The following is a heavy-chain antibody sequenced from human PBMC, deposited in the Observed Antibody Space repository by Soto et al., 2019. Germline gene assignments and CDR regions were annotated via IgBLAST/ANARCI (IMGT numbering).Heavy chain of an antibody. CDR2: IYYSGST. CDR3: AAIWFGELFASNYYGMDV. D-gene: IGHD3-10*01. J-gene: IGHJ6*02. Sequence: SETLSLTCTVSGGSISSSSYYWGWIRQPPGKGLEWIGSIYYSGSTYYNPSLKSRVTISVDTSKNQFSLKLSSVTAADTAVYYCAAIWFGELFASNYYGMDVWGQGTTVTVSS. V-gene: IGHV4-39*01. CDR1: GGSISSSSYY.